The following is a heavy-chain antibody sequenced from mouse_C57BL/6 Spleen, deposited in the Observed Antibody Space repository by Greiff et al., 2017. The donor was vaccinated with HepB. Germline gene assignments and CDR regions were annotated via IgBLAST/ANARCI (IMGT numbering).Heavy chain of an antibody. Sequence: EVKLQESGEGLVKPGGSLKLSCAASGFTFSSYAMSWVRQTPEKRLEWVAYISRGGDYIYYADTVKGRFTISRDNARNTLYLQMSSLKSEDTAMYYCTRDAGSAWFAYWGQGTLVTVSA. CDR1: GFTFSSYA. CDR3: TRDAGSAWFAY. J-gene: IGHJ3*01. CDR2: ISRGGDYI. D-gene: IGHD4-1*01. V-gene: IGHV5-9-1*02.